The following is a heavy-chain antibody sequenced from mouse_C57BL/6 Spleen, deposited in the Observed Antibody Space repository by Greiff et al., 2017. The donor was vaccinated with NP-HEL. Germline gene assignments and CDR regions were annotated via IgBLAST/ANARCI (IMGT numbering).Heavy chain of an antibody. CDR1: GYTFTSYW. CDR2: IYPSDSET. J-gene: IGHJ4*01. Sequence: QVQLQQSGAELVRPGSSVKLSCKASGYTFTSYWMDWVKQRPGQGLEWIGNIYPSDSETHYNQKFKDKATLTVDKSSSTAYMQLSSLTSEDSAVYYCARELRGAMDYWGQGTSVTVSS. CDR3: ARELRGAMDY. V-gene: IGHV1-61*01. D-gene: IGHD1-1*01.